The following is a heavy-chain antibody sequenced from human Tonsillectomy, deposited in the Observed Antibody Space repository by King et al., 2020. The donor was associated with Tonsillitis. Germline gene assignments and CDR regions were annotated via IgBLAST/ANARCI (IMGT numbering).Heavy chain of an antibody. D-gene: IGHD3-22*01. CDR2: IRSKAYGGTT. Sequence: VQLVESGGGLVQPGRSLRLSCTASGFTFGDYGMSWVRQAPGKGLEWVGFIRSKAYGGTTEYAASVKGRFTISRYDSKSIAYLQMNSLKTEDTAVYYCTREGNYYDSSGYYYDYYYYYMDVWGKGTTVTVSS. CDR1: GFTFGDYG. CDR3: TREGNYYDSSGYYYDYYYYYMDV. J-gene: IGHJ6*03. V-gene: IGHV3-49*04.